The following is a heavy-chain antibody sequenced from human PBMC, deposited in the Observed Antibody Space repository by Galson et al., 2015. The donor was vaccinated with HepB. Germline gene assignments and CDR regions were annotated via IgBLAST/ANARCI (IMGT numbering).Heavy chain of an antibody. D-gene: IGHD2-21*02. CDR3: AMGGMAYCGGDCYSY. Sequence: SLRLSCAASGFTFSSYGMHWVRQAPGKGLEWVAVISYDGSNKYYADSVKGRFTISRDNSKNTLYLQMNSLRAEDTAVYYCAMGGMAYCGGDCYSYWGQGTLVTVSS. CDR1: GFTFSSYG. J-gene: IGHJ4*02. V-gene: IGHV3-30*03. CDR2: ISYDGSNK.